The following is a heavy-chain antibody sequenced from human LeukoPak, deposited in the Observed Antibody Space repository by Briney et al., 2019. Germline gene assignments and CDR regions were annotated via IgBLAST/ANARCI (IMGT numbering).Heavy chain of an antibody. D-gene: IGHD6-19*01. J-gene: IGHJ5*02. Sequence: SETLSLTCTVSGYSISSGYYWGWIRQPPGKGLEWIGSIYHSGSTYYNPSLKSRVTISVDTSKNQFSLKLSSVTAADTAVYYCARDSSGWYFWFDPWGQGTLVTVSS. V-gene: IGHV4-38-2*02. CDR1: GYSISSGYY. CDR2: IYHSGST. CDR3: ARDSSGWYFWFDP.